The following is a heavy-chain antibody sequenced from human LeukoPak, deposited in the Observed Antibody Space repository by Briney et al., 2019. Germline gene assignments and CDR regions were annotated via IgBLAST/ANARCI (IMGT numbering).Heavy chain of an antibody. CDR1: GFTVSTNY. CDR2: VYYDGST. CDR3: ARGPYYYDSSGYFDAFDI. V-gene: IGHV3-53*01. Sequence: GGSLRLSCAASGFTVSTNYMNWVRQAPGKGLEWVSVVYYDGSTYYADSVKGRFTISRDSSKNTLYLQMNSLRGEDTAVYYCARGPYYYDSSGYFDAFDIWGQGTMVTVSS. D-gene: IGHD3-22*01. J-gene: IGHJ3*02.